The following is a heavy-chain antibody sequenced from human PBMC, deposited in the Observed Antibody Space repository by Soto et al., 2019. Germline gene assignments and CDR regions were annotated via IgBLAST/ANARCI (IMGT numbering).Heavy chain of an antibody. Sequence: EVQLVESGGGLVKHGGSLRLSCAASGFTFSSYSMNWVRQAPGKGLEWVSSISSSSSYIYYADSVKGRFTISRDNAKNSLYLQKNSLRAEDTAVYYCSGGPDYYDSVFDYWGQGTLVTVSS. D-gene: IGHD3-22*01. J-gene: IGHJ4*02. V-gene: IGHV3-21*01. CDR1: GFTFSSYS. CDR3: SGGPDYYDSVFDY. CDR2: ISSSSSYI.